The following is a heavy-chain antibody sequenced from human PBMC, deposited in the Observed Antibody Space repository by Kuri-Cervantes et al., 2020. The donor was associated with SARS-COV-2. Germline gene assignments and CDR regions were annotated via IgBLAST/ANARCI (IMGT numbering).Heavy chain of an antibody. D-gene: IGHD3-10*01. Sequence: ASVKVSCKASGYTFSVYYMYWVRQAPGQGLEWMGWINPNSGGANYAQKFQGWATMTRDTSISTAYMELSRLRSDDTAVYYCARGMVRGIIQYYYYAMDVWGQGTTVTVSS. CDR2: INPNSGGA. CDR1: GYTFSVYY. J-gene: IGHJ6*02. CDR3: ARGMVRGIIQYYYYAMDV. V-gene: IGHV1-2*04.